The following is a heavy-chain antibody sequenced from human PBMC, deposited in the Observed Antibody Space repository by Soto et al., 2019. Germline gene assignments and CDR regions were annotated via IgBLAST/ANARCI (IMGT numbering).Heavy chain of an antibody. V-gene: IGHV1-69*13. CDR2: IIPIFGTA. Sequence: ASVKVSCKASGGTFSSYAISWVRQAPGQGLEWMGGIIPIFGTANYAQKFQGRVTITADESTSTAYMELSSLRSEDTAVYYCAKDAYTPIRTTTQDSGGLDHWGQGALVTVSS. CDR3: AKDAYTPIRTTTQDSGGLDH. CDR1: GGTFSSYA. D-gene: IGHD4-4*01. J-gene: IGHJ4*02.